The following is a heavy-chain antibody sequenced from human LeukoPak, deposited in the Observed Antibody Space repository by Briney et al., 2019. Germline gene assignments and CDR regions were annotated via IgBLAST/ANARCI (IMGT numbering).Heavy chain of an antibody. CDR1: GFTFSSYW. CDR3: ARDHIVGATNFDY. V-gene: IGHV3-7*01. D-gene: IGHD1-26*01. CDR2: IRQDGGDK. Sequence: PGGSLRLSCAASGFTFSSYWMSWVRQAPGKGLEWVANIRQDGGDKYYVDSVKGRFTISRDNAKNSLYLQMNDLRAEDTAVYSCARDHIVGATNFDYWGQGTLVTVCS. J-gene: IGHJ4*02.